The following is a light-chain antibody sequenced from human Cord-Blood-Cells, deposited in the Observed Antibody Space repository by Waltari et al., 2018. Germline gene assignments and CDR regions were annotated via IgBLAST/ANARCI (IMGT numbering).Light chain of an antibody. CDR1: STAGGSYNL. Sequence: SPLTQPAPVSGSPGPSSPTSCTGTSTAGGSYNLISWYQQHPGKAPKLMIDEGSKRPSGVSNRFAGSKSGNTASLTISGLQAEDEADYYCCSYAGSSSVVFGGVTKLTVL. CDR2: EGS. CDR3: CSYAGSSSVV. J-gene: IGLJ2*01. V-gene: IGLV2-23*01.